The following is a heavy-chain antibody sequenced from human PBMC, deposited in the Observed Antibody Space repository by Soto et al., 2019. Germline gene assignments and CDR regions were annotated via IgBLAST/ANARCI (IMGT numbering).Heavy chain of an antibody. J-gene: IGHJ4*01. D-gene: IGHD6-13*01. CDR3: AKERLEEVGTFFEF. V-gene: IGHV3-23*01. Sequence: PGWSLRLSCEASVFTFSDYAMSWFRQAPGKGLEWVSGISGSGRDTYYADSVKGRLTISRDNAKNTLFLQMNSLRAEDAASYYCAKERLEEVGTFFEFWGHGILVTVSS. CDR2: ISGSGRDT. CDR1: VFTFSDYA.